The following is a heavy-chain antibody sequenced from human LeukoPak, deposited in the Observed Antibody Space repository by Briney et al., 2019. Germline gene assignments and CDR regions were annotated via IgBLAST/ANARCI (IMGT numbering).Heavy chain of an antibody. D-gene: IGHD3-10*01. CDR2: IYYSGST. V-gene: IGHV4-39*07. Sequence: SETLSLTCTVSGGSISSSSYYWGWNRQPPGKGLEWIGSIYYSGSTYYNPSLKSRVTISVDTSKNQFSLKLSSVTAADTAVYYCARGKVLLWFGEAIYFDYWGQGTLVTVSS. CDR3: ARGKVLLWFGEAIYFDY. J-gene: IGHJ4*02. CDR1: GGSISSSSYY.